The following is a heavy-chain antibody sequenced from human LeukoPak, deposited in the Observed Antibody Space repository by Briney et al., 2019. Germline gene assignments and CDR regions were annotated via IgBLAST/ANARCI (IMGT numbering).Heavy chain of an antibody. Sequence: GGSLRLSCAASGFTFSSYSMNWVRQAPGKGLEWVSYISSSSSTIYYADSVKGRFTISRDNAKNSLYLQMNSLRAEDTAVYYCARVQWFGELLTWGQGTLVTVSS. V-gene: IGHV3-48*04. CDR1: GFTFSSYS. D-gene: IGHD3-10*01. CDR3: ARVQWFGELLT. J-gene: IGHJ5*02. CDR2: ISSSSSTI.